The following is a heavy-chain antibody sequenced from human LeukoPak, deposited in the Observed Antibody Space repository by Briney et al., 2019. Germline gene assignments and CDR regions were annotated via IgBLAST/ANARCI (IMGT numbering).Heavy chain of an antibody. D-gene: IGHD3-10*01. CDR3: AKDQAYLGAFDY. J-gene: IGHJ4*02. CDR2: IRNDGNNQ. CDR1: GFNFSSHG. Sequence: GGSLRLSCAASGFNFSSHGMHWVRQAPGRGLEWMAFIRNDGNNQYYGDSVKGRFTISRDNSKSTLYLQMNSLSAEDTAVYYCAKDQAYLGAFDYWGRGTLVTVSS. V-gene: IGHV3-30*02.